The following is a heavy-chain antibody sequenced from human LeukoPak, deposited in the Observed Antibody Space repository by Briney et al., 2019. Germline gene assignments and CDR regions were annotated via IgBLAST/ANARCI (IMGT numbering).Heavy chain of an antibody. D-gene: IGHD2-15*01. CDR2: ISVGSTNI. Sequence: GGSLRLSCAASGFTFTNYAMSWVRQAPGKGLEWVSSISVGSTNIYYADSVKGRFTISRDNAKNSLFLQMNSLRAEDTAVYYCARDFGCSGGTCYTDYWGQGTLVTVSS. CDR1: GFTFTNYA. V-gene: IGHV3-21*01. J-gene: IGHJ4*02. CDR3: ARDFGCSGGTCYTDY.